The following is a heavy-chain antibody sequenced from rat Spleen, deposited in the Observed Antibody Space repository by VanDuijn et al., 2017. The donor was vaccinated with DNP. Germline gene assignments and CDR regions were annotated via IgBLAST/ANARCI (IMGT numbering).Heavy chain of an antibody. CDR1: GFSLTTYG. CDR2: ISSGGTT. CDR3: ARSHTTGLTWFAY. D-gene: IGHD1-9*01. J-gene: IGHJ3*01. Sequence: QVQLKESGPGLVQPSQTLSLTCTVSGFSLTTYGVNWVRQPPGKGLEWIAAISSGGTTSYNSALESRLSISRDTSKSQVFLKMNSLQTEDTAMYFCARSHTTGLTWFAYWGQGSLVTVSS. V-gene: IGHV2S12*01.